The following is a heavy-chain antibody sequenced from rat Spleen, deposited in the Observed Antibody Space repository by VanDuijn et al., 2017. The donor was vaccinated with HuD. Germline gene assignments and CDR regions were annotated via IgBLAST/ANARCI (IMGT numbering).Heavy chain of an antibody. V-gene: IGHV3-3*01. J-gene: IGHJ3*01. CDR2: INSSGNT. CDR3: ARSDGTHYYLPLAD. D-gene: IGHD1-12*02. Sequence: EVQLQESGPGLVKPSQSLSLTCSVTGHSISSSYRWNWIRRFPGNTLEWMGYINSSGNTIYNPSLGSRLPISRDTSQNQFFLQVNTCTPEDTATYYCARSDGTHYYLPLADWGQGTLVTVSS. CDR1: GHSISSSYR.